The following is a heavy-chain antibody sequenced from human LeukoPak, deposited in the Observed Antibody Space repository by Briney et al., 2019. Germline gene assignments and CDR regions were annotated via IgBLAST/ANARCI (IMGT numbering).Heavy chain of an antibody. J-gene: IGHJ5*02. D-gene: IGHD2-15*01. CDR2: IYYSGST. Sequence: SETLSLTCTVSGGSISSYYWSWIRQHPGKGLEWIGYIYYSGSTYYNPSLKSRVTISVDTSKNQFSLKLSSVTAADTAVYYCARDLGYCSGGSCYSIYWFDPWGQGTLVTVSS. CDR3: ARDLGYCSGGSCYSIYWFDP. V-gene: IGHV4-59*06. CDR1: GGSISSYY.